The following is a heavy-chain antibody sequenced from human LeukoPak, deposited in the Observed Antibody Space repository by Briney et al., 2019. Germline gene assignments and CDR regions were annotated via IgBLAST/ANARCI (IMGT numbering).Heavy chain of an antibody. CDR3: ARHPFGEVYYMDV. D-gene: IGHD3-10*01. Sequence: GGSLRLSCAASGFTFDDYGMSWVRQAPRKGLEWVSGINWNGGSTGYADSVKGRFTISRDNAKNSLYLQMNSLRAEDTALYYCARHPFGEVYYMDVWGKRTTVTVSS. V-gene: IGHV3-20*04. CDR2: INWNGGST. CDR1: GFTFDDYG. J-gene: IGHJ6*03.